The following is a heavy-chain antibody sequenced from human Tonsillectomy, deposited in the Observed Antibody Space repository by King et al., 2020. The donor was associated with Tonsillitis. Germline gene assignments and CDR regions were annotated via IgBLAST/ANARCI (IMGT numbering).Heavy chain of an antibody. V-gene: IGHV4-59*08. J-gene: IGHJ2*01. CDR2: IYDIGST. CDR3: AGHLNPYCYFDL. Sequence: LQLQESGPGLVKPSETLSLTCTVSGGSISNYYWSWIRQPPGKGLEWIGYIYDIGSTNYNPSLKSRVTISVDTSKNQFSLKLSSVTAADTAVYHCAGHLNPYCYFDLWGRGTLVTVSS. CDR1: GGSISNYY.